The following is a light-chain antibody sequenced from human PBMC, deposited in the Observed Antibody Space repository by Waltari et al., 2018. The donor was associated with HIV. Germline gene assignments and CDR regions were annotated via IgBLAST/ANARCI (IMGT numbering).Light chain of an antibody. Sequence: SYELTQPLSVSVALGQTARITCGGKNIGYKSVHWYQQKTGQAPVLVIYNDKYRPSGIPERFSGSKSGNPATLTITGAQAGDEADYFCQVWDTTTVFGGGTNLTVL. CDR1: NIGYKS. J-gene: IGLJ2*01. CDR3: QVWDTTTV. CDR2: NDK. V-gene: IGLV3-9*02.